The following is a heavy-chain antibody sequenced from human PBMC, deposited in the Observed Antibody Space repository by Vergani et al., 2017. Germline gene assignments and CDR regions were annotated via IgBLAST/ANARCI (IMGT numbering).Heavy chain of an antibody. D-gene: IGHD2-2*01. CDR2: ISAYNGNK. V-gene: IGHV1-18*04. Sequence: QVQLVQSGAEVKKPGASVKVSCKASGYTFTSYGISWVRRAPGQGLEGMGWISAYNGNKNYAQKLQGRVTMTTDTATSTAYMELRSLRSDDTAVYYCARDPDIVVVPAAPYYYYYYGMDVWGQGTTVTVSS. CDR3: ARDPDIVVVPAAPYYYYYYGMDV. CDR1: GYTFTSYG. J-gene: IGHJ6*02.